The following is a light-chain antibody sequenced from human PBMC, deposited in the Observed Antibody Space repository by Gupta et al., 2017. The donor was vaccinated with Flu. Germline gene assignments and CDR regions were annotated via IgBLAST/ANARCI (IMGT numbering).Light chain of an antibody. Sequence: DIQMTQPPSSLSAPVGDRVTITCRASEDIRNDLGWYQQKPGQAPKRLIYASYNLQGGVPSRFRGGGSGTEFTLTITGLQPEDFATYYCLQQSDYPWTFGQGTKVDMK. CDR2: ASY. CDR1: EDIRND. CDR3: LQQSDYPWT. J-gene: IGKJ1*01. V-gene: IGKV1-17*01.